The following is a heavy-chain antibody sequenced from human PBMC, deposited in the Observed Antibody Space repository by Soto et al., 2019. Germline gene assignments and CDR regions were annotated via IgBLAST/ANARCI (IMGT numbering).Heavy chain of an antibody. CDR1: GFTFSSYA. J-gene: IGHJ4*02. CDR3: AKRITMVRGGFISTLDY. V-gene: IGHV3-23*01. CDR2: ISGSGGST. Sequence: GGSLRRSCAASGFTFSSYAMSRVRQAPGTVLEWVSAISGSGGSTYYADSVKGRFTIYRDNSKNTLYLQMNSLRAEDTDVYYCAKRITMVRGGFISTLDYWGQGTLVTVSS. D-gene: IGHD3-10*01.